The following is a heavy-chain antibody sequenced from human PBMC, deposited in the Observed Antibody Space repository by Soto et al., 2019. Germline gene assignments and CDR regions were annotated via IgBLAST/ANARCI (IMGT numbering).Heavy chain of an antibody. D-gene: IGHD2-2*01. CDR2: ISPSGATI. CDR1: GITFRNYA. CDR3: AKGVVPAAIDGIDY. V-gene: IGHV3-23*01. J-gene: IGHJ4*02. Sequence: LRLSCAASGITFRNYAMSWVRQAPGKGLEWVANISPSGATIFYADSVRGRFTISRDNSRNTMYLQMNSLRVEDTAVYYCAKGVVPAAIDGIDYWGQGTL.